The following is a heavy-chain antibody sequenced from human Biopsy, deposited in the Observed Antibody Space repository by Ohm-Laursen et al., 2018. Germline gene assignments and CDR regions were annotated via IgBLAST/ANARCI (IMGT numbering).Heavy chain of an antibody. CDR3: AKCMTGGSNYYFHH. J-gene: IGHJ4*02. CDR1: GFTFSSYG. D-gene: IGHD2-8*01. V-gene: IGHV3-33*06. CDR2: IWYDGSNK. Sequence: SLRLSCAASGFTFSSYGMHWVRQAPGKGLEWVAAIWYDGSNKNYADSVKGRFTISRDNSKNTLYLQMNSLGGEDTAVYYCAKCMTGGSNYYFHHCGQGTLVTVSS.